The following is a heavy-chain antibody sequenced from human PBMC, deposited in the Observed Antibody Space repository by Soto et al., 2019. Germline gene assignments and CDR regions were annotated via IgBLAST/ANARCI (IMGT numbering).Heavy chain of an antibody. CDR2: ITESGGGT. J-gene: IGHJ4*02. V-gene: IGHV3-23*01. D-gene: IGHD1-1*01. CDR1: GFPFSSYP. Sequence: GGSLRLSCAASGFPFSSYPMSWVRHAPGKGLEWVSSITESGGGTYYTDSVKGRFTISRDNFRNTLYLQMNSLRVEETAVYYCAKGVRATGYDYWGQGTLVTVSS. CDR3: AKGVRATGYDY.